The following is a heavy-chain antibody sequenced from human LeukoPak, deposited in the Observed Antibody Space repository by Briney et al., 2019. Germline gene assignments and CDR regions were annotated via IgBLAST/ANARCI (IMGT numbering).Heavy chain of an antibody. CDR3: AQRIAVRPYPFGN. V-gene: IGHV1-46*01. CDR1: GYTFTSYY. D-gene: IGHD6-6*01. CDR2: INPSGGST. J-gene: IGHJ4*02. Sequence: ASVKVSCKASGYTFTSYYMHWVRQAPGQGLEWMGIINPSGGSTSYAQKFQGRVTMTRDTSTSTVYMELSSLRAEDTAVYYCAQRIAVRPYPFGNWGQGTLVTVSS.